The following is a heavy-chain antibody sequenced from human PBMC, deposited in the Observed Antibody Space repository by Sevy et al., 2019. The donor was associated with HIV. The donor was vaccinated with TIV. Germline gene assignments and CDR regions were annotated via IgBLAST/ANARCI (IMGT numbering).Heavy chain of an antibody. Sequence: GESLKISCKGSGYSFTSYWIGWVRQMPGKGLEWMGIIYPGDSDTRYSPSFQGQVTISADKSISTAYLQWSSLKASDTAMYYCARLGCSSISCPDDYYYYMDVWGKGTTVTVSS. CDR3: ARLGCSSISCPDDYYYYMDV. CDR1: GYSFTSYW. J-gene: IGHJ6*03. V-gene: IGHV5-51*01. CDR2: IYPGDSDT. D-gene: IGHD2-2*01.